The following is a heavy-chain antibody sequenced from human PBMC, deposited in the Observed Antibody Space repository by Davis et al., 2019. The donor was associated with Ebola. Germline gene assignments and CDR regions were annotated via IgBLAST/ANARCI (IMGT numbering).Heavy chain of an antibody. CDR2: ISYDGSNK. V-gene: IGHV3-33*01. Sequence: SLKISCAASGFTFSSYGMHWVRQAPGKGLEWVAVISYDGSNKYYADSVKGRFTISRDNSKNTLYLQMNSLRAEDTAVYYCARDSVFSSSWYDYWGQGTLVTVSS. J-gene: IGHJ4*02. CDR3: ARDSVFSSSWYDY. CDR1: GFTFSSYG. D-gene: IGHD6-13*01.